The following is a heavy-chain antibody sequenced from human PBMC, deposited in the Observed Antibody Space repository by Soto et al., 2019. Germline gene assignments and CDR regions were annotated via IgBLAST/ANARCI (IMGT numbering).Heavy chain of an antibody. V-gene: IGHV1-69*01. CDR2: FMPLFGTA. J-gene: IGHJ3*01. CDR1: GG. CDR3: AKRAYCGGDCFAFDV. D-gene: IGHD2-21*02. Sequence: QVQLVQSGAEVKKPGSSVRVSCKASGGINWVRQAPGHGLEWMGGFMPLFGTADYAQRFQGRVTITADELTTTADMELRSLRSEDTAVYYCAKRAYCGGDCFAFDVWGQGTSVTVSS.